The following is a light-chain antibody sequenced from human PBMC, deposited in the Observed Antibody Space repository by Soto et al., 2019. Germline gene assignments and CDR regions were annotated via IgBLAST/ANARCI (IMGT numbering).Light chain of an antibody. CDR3: QQHSTWPPIT. CDR2: DAP. Sequence: EIVLTQSPATLSLSPGKRATLSRRSSQSVSSYLAWYQQRPGQAPRLLIYDAPNRATGIPTRFSGSGSETDFTLTISSLEPEDFAVYYCQQHSTWPPITFGPGTRLEIK. V-gene: IGKV3-11*01. CDR1: QSVSSY. J-gene: IGKJ5*01.